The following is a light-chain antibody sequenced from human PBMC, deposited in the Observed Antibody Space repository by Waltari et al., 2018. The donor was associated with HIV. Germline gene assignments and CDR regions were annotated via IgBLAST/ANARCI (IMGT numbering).Light chain of an antibody. CDR2: DDR. V-gene: IGLV3-21*02. J-gene: IGLJ3*02. CDR3: QVWDGSSDHWV. CDR1: NIGPKS. Sequence: SYVLTQPPSVSVAPGQTARITCGGDNIGPKSVHWYQPNPGQAPVLVVYDDRDRPSGIPERFSGSNSGNTATLTVSRVEVGDEADYYCQVWDGSSDHWVFGGGTKLTVL.